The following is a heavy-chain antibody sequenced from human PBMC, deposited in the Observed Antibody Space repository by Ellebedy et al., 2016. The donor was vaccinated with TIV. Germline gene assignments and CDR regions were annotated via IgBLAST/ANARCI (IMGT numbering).Heavy chain of an antibody. CDR3: TRGGRGGILVVPGAMDGP. Sequence: PGGSLRLSCAASGFTFSSYSMNWVRQAPGKGLEWVSSISSSSSYIYYADEVKGRFTISRDNAKNSLYLQMNSLRAEDTAVYYCTRGGRGGILVVPGAMDGPWGQGTLVTVSS. V-gene: IGHV3-21*01. J-gene: IGHJ5*02. D-gene: IGHD2-2*01. CDR2: ISSSSSYI. CDR1: GFTFSSYS.